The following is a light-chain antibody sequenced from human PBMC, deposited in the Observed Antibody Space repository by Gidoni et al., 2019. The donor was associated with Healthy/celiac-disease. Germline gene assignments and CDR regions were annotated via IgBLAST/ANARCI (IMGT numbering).Light chain of an antibody. CDR3: QQYGSLFT. CDR1: QSVSSSY. CDR2: GAS. J-gene: IGKJ3*01. V-gene: IGKV3-20*01. Sequence: EIVLTQSPGTLSLSPGERATLPCRASQSVSSSYLAWYQQKPGQAPRLLIYGASSRATGIPDRFSGSGSGTDFTLTISRLEPEDFAVYYCQQYGSLFTFXPXTKVDIK.